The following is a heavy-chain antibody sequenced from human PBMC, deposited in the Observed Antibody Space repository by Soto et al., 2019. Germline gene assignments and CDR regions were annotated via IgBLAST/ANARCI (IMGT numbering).Heavy chain of an antibody. J-gene: IGHJ4*02. CDR2: ISSSSSYI. Sequence: GGSLRLSCAASGFTFSSYSMNWVRQAPGKGLEWVSSISSSSSYIYYADSVKGRFTISRDNAKNSLYLQMNSLRAEDTAVYYCATLSTGTYYYGSGSSPGYWGQGTLVTVSS. D-gene: IGHD3-10*01. CDR1: GFTFSSYS. V-gene: IGHV3-21*01. CDR3: ATLSTGTYYYGSGSSPGY.